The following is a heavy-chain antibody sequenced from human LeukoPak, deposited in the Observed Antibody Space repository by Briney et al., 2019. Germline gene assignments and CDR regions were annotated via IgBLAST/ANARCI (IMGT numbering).Heavy chain of an antibody. CDR3: TRAYTSWSFDS. D-gene: IGHD2-2*02. Sequence: SETLSLTCSVSGFSITNYYWSWIRQPPGKGLEWVGYMYYGGNTKYNPSLKSRVTISVDTSKNQFLLRLPSVTAADTAVYFCTRAYTSWSFDSWGQGTLVTVSS. CDR2: MYYGGNT. J-gene: IGHJ4*02. CDR1: GFSITNYY. V-gene: IGHV4-59*01.